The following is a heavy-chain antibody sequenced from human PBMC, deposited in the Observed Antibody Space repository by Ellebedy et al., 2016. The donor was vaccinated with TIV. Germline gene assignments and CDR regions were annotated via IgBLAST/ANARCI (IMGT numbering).Heavy chain of an antibody. CDR1: GFTFSHHA. D-gene: IGHD6-6*01. V-gene: IGHV3-30*04. CDR2: ISYDGNNK. CDR3: ARVGRIAARQLPQFDY. J-gene: IGHJ4*02. Sequence: GGSLRLSCAASGFTFSHHAFYWVRQAPGKGLEWVTIISYDGNNKFYLDSVEGRFSISRDDSKNTLYLQMNSLRSEDTAVYYCARVGRIAARQLPQFDYWGQGTLVTVSS.